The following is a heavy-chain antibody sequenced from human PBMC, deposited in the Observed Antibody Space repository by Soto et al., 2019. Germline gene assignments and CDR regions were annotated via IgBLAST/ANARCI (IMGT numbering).Heavy chain of an antibody. CDR1: GFTFSSYG. CDR3: ARDRGYCSGGSCSRTYYYYGMDV. V-gene: IGHV3-33*01. J-gene: IGHJ6*02. CDR2: IWYDGSNK. Sequence: GGSLRLSCAASGFTFSSYGMHWVRQAPGKGLERVAVIWYDGSNKYYADSVKGRFTISRDNSKNTLYLQMNSLRAEDTAVYYCARDRGYCSGGSCSRTYYYYGMDVWGQGTTVTSP. D-gene: IGHD2-15*01.